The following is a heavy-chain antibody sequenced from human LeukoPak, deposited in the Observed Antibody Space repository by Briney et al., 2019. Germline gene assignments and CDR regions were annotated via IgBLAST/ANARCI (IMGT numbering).Heavy chain of an antibody. CDR2: INHSGST. D-gene: IGHD6-19*01. Sequence: SETLSLTCAVYGGSFSGYYWSWIRQPPGKGLEWIGEINHSGSTNYNPSLKSRVTISVDTSKNQISLKLSSVTAADTAVYYCAGIGLGYYYYGMDVWGQGTTVTVSS. V-gene: IGHV4-34*01. J-gene: IGHJ6*02. CDR3: AGIGLGYYYYGMDV. CDR1: GGSFSGYY.